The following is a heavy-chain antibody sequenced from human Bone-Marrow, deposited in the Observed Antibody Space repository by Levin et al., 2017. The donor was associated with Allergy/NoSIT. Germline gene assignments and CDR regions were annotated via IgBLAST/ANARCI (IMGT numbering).Heavy chain of an antibody. CDR2: ISWDSSTT. CDR3: AKDMGRLYQLRVGYYSGMDV. Sequence: GGSLRLSCAASGMTIDDYAMHWVRQTPGKGLEWVSGISWDSSTTGYAASVKGRFTISRDNANNSLYLQMNSLSPADTALYYSAKDMGRLYQLRVGYYSGMDVWGRGSTVTVCS. V-gene: IGHV3-9*01. J-gene: IGHJ6*02. CDR1: GMTIDDYA. D-gene: IGHD2-2*01.